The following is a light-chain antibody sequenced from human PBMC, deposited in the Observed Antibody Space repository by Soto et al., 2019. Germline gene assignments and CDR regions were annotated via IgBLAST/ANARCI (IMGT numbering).Light chain of an antibody. J-gene: IGKJ1*01. Sequence: DIKMTQSPSTLSASVGDRVTITCRASQSISSWLAWYQQKPGKAPKLLIYKASSLESGVPSRFTGSESGTEFTLTISRLQADDFATYYCQQYKSSSWTFGQGTKVEI. CDR3: QQYKSSSWT. CDR2: KAS. CDR1: QSISSW. V-gene: IGKV1-5*03.